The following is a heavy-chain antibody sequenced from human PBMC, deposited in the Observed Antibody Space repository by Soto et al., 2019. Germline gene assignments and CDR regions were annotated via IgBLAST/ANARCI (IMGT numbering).Heavy chain of an antibody. J-gene: IGHJ4*02. D-gene: IGHD2-2*01. CDR2: IGSDR. Sequence: EVQLLESRGGLVQPGGSLTLSCAGSGVTLKKHAMSWVRQAPGKGLEWVSTIGSDRHYADSVKGRFTISRDNSRDTLDLQMSSLTADDTALYYCVSWVSTNFDYWGQGTLVTVSS. V-gene: IGHV3-23*01. CDR3: VSWVSTNFDY. CDR1: GVTLKKHA.